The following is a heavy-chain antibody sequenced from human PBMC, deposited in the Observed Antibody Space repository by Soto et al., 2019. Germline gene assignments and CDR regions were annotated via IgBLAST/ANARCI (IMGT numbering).Heavy chain of an antibody. Sequence: GESLKISCKGSGYSFTSYWIAWVRQMPGKGLEWMGIIYPGDSDTRYSPSFQGQVTMSADKSISTAYLQWSSLKASDTAMYYCTRHYADCSNINCSPWLDLWGQGTLVPVSS. V-gene: IGHV5-51*01. D-gene: IGHD2-2*01. CDR2: IYPGDSDT. J-gene: IGHJ5*02. CDR1: GYSFTSYW. CDR3: TRHYADCSNINCSPWLDL.